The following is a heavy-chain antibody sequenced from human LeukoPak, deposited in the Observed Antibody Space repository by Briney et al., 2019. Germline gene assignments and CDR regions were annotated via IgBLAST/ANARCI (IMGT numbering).Heavy chain of an antibody. Sequence: ASVKVSCKASGYTFTSYYMHWVRQAPGQGLEWMGIINPSGGSTSYAQKFQGRVTMTRDTSTSTVYMELSSLRSEDTAVYYCAREGGMIVVHDYFDYWGQGTLVTVSS. CDR1: GYTFTSYY. D-gene: IGHD3-22*01. V-gene: IGHV1-46*01. CDR2: INPSGGST. CDR3: AREGGMIVVHDYFDY. J-gene: IGHJ4*02.